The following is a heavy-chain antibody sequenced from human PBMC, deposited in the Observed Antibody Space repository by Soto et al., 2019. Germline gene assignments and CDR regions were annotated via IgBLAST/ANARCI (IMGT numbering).Heavy chain of an antibody. J-gene: IGHJ6*02. D-gene: IGHD3-3*01. CDR1: GYSFTSYW. V-gene: IGHV5-51*01. CDR3: QRPYAISGVVLDVCAR. CDR2: IYPGDSDT. Sequence: PGEALTRSCKRSGYSFTSYWIGWVRQMPGKGLEWMGIIYPGDSDTRYSPSFQGQVTISADKSISTAYLQWSSLKASDTAMYYCQRPYAISGVVLDVCARWGQGKTGTGSS.